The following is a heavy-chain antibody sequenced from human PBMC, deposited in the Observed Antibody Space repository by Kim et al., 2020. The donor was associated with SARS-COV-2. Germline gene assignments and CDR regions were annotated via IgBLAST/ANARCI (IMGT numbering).Heavy chain of an antibody. Sequence: KTSDAQQFQGRATMTRDPTTSTVYMELGSLRSEDTAVYYCARAPRHFEYWGEGTLVTVSS. V-gene: IGHV1-46*01. J-gene: IGHJ4*02. CDR3: ARAPRHFEY. CDR2: KT.